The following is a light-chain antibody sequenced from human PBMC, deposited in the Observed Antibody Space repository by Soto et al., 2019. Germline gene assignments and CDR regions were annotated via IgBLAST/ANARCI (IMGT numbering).Light chain of an antibody. Sequence: QSALTQPPSASGSPGQSVTISCSGTSSDIGTYNYVSWYQQHPGKAPKVTIYEVTKRPSGVPDRFSGSKSGNTASLTVSGLQAEDEADYYCTSYSHSNILLIGGGTKLTVL. J-gene: IGLJ2*01. V-gene: IGLV2-8*01. CDR3: TSYSHSNILL. CDR1: SSDIGTYNY. CDR2: EVT.